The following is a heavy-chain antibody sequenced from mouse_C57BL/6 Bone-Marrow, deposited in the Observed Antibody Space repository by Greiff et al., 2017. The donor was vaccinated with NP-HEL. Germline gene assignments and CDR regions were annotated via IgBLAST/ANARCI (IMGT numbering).Heavy chain of an antibody. CDR3: ERGSSGRRLAY. Sequence: VQLQQSGPELVKPGASVKISCKASGYTFTDYYMNWVKQSHGKSLEWIGDINPNNGGTSYNQKFKGKATLTVDKSSSTAYMELRSLTSEDSAVYYCERGSSGRRLAYWGQGTLVTVSA. CDR1: GYTFTDYY. V-gene: IGHV1-26*01. D-gene: IGHD4-1*01. CDR2: INPNNGGT. J-gene: IGHJ3*01.